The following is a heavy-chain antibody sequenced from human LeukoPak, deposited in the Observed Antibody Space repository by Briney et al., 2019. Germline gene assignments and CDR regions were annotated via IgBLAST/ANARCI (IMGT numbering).Heavy chain of an antibody. Sequence: ASVTVSCKASGYTSSSPDINWVRQAPGRGLEWLGWMNPRDDTGYAQRFQGRVTLTRDRSTNAAYMEISSLTSDDTAVYYCARYIQGVGFDIWGQGTMVTVSA. CDR2: MNPRDDT. CDR3: ARYIQGVGFDI. CDR1: GYTSSSPD. J-gene: IGHJ3*02. D-gene: IGHD5-18*01. V-gene: IGHV1-8*01.